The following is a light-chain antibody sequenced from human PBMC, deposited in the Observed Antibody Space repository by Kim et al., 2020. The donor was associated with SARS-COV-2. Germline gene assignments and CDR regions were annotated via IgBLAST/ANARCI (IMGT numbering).Light chain of an antibody. V-gene: IGKV1-5*01. Sequence: GDRVTITCRASQGINIWLAWYQQKPGKAPNLLIYDASILESGVPSRFSGSGSGTQFTLTISSLQPDGFATYYCQEYKSDSWTFGQGTKVEIK. CDR1: QGINIW. CDR3: QEYKSDSWT. J-gene: IGKJ1*01. CDR2: DAS.